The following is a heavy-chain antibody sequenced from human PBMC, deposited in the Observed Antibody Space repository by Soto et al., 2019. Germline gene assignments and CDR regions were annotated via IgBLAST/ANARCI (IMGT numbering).Heavy chain of an antibody. J-gene: IGHJ4*02. D-gene: IGHD5-18*01. V-gene: IGHV3-23*01. CDR1: GFTFSSYG. CDR3: AKGGYGQSAH. Sequence: GGSLRLSCAASGFTFSSYGMSCVRQAPWKGLEWVSAISDSGGITYYADSVKGRFTISSDNPKNTLYLQMNSLRAGDTAIYYCAKGGYGQSAHRAQGTRVTVSS. CDR2: ISDSGGIT.